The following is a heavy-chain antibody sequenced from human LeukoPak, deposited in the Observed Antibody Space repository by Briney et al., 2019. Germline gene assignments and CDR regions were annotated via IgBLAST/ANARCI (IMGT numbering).Heavy chain of an antibody. Sequence: SETLSLTCTVSGGSISSYYWSWIRQPPGKGLEWIGYIYYSGSTNYNPSLKSRVTISVDTSKNQFSLKLSSVTAADTVVYYCARDSQYYYDSSGFNWFDPWGQGTLVTVSS. CDR3: ARDSQYYYDSSGFNWFDP. CDR2: IYYSGST. CDR1: GGSISSYY. D-gene: IGHD3-22*01. V-gene: IGHV4-59*01. J-gene: IGHJ5*02.